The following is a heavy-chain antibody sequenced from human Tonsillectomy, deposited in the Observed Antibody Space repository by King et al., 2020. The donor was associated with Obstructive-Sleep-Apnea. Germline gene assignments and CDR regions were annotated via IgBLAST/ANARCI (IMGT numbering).Heavy chain of an antibody. V-gene: IGHV3-66*01. CDR1: GFTVSSNY. CDR3: ASLQEGATADAFNI. Sequence: VQLVESGGGLVQPGGSLRLSCAASGFTVSSNYMSWVRQAPGKGLEWVSVFYSGGSTYYADSVEGRFTISRDNSKNTLYLQMNSLRAEDTAVYYCASLQEGATADAFNIWGQGTMVTVSS. D-gene: IGHD1-26*01. J-gene: IGHJ3*02. CDR2: FYSGGST.